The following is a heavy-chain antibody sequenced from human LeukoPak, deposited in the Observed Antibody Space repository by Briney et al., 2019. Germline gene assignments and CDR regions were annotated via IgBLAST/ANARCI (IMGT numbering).Heavy chain of an antibody. Sequence: GGSLRLSCAASGFTFSGSAMHWFRQASGKGLEWVGRIRSKANSYATAYAASVKGRFTISRDDSKNTAYLQMNSLKTEDTAVYYCTRPSYYDSSGYYYYYYGMDVWGQGTTVTVSS. CDR1: GFTFSGSA. V-gene: IGHV3-73*01. CDR3: TRPSYYDSSGYYYYYYGMDV. CDR2: IRSKANSYAT. D-gene: IGHD3-22*01. J-gene: IGHJ6*02.